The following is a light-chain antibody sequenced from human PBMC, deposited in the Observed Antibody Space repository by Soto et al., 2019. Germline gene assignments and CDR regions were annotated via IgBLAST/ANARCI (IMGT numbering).Light chain of an antibody. V-gene: IGKV4-1*01. J-gene: IGKJ2*01. CDR2: WAS. CDR1: QSVLYSSNNKNY. Sequence: DIVMTQSPDSLAVSLGERATINCKSSQSVLYSSNNKNYLAWYQQKPGQPPKLLIYWASTRESGVPDRFSGSGYGTDFTRTISSLQAEDVAVYYCQQYYSTPHIFGQGTKLEIK. CDR3: QQYYSTPHI.